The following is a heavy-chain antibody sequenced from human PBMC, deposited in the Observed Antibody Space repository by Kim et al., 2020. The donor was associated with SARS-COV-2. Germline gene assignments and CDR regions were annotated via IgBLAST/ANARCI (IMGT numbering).Heavy chain of an antibody. J-gene: IGHJ6*02. CDR1: GYSFTSYW. D-gene: IGHD4-17*01. CDR2: IYPGDSDT. V-gene: IGHV5-51*01. Sequence: GESLKISCKGSGYSFTSYWIGWVRQMPGKGLEWMGIIYPGDSDTRYSPSFQGQVTISADKSISTAYLQWSSLKASDTAMYYCAREITVTKHYYYGMDVWGQGTTVTVSS. CDR3: AREITVTKHYYYGMDV.